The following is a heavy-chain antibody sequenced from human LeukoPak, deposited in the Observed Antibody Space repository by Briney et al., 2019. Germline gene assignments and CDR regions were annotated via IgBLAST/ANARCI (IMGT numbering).Heavy chain of an antibody. D-gene: IGHD3/OR15-3a*01. V-gene: IGHV3-66*01. CDR2: ITSAGAT. Sequence: GGSLRLSCAASGFTVTRNYMSWARLAPGKGLGWVSIITSAGATHYSTSVKGRFTISRDSSKNTVYLEMNSLRAEDTAVYYCATRGLSGYYYGMDVWGQGTTVTVSS. CDR1: GFTVTRNY. J-gene: IGHJ6*02. CDR3: ATRGLSGYYYGMDV.